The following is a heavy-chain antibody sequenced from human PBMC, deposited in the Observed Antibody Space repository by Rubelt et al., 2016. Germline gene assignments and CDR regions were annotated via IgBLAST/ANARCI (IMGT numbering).Heavy chain of an antibody. CDR3: ATPRYCSSTSCYRERHAFDI. D-gene: IGHD2-2*01. Sequence: QVQLQQWGAGLLKPSETLTLTCAVYGGSFSGDYWSWIRQPQGKGLEWTGEINHRGSTNYNPSLKSRVTISGDTSENQFSLKLVFVTAADTALYYCATPRYCSSTSCYRERHAFDIWGQGTMVTVSS. V-gene: IGHV4-34*01. CDR1: GGSFSGDY. J-gene: IGHJ3*02. CDR2: INHRGST.